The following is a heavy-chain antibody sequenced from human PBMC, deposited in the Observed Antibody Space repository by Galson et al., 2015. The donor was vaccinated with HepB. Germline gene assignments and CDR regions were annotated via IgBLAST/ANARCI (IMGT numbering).Heavy chain of an antibody. J-gene: IGHJ4*02. Sequence: SLRLSCAASGFTFSSYGIHRVRQAPGKGLGWVAVIWYDGSNKNYADSVKGRFTISRDNSKNTLYLQMNSLRAEDTAVYYCAREHDILTRRYFDYWCQGTLVTVSS. CDR3: AREHDILTRRYFDY. CDR1: GFTFSSYG. CDR2: IWYDGSNK. V-gene: IGHV3-33*08. D-gene: IGHD3-9*01.